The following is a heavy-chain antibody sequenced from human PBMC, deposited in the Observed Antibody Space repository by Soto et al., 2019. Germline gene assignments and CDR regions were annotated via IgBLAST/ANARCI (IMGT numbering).Heavy chain of an antibody. J-gene: IGHJ4*02. CDR2: INHSGST. CDR1: GGSLGGST. Sequence: SETLSLTCAVYGGSLGGSTWAWFGRPPGKGLEWIGEINHSGSTNYNPSLKSRVTISVDTSKNQFSLKLSSVTAADTAVYYCARLITMVRGVIDYWGQGTLVTVSS. CDR3: ARLITMVRGVIDY. V-gene: IGHV4-34*01. D-gene: IGHD3-10*01.